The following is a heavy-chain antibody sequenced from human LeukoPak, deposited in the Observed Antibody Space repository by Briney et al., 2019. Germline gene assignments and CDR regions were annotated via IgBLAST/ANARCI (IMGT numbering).Heavy chain of an antibody. CDR1: GGTFSSYA. Sequence: SVKVSCKASGGTFSSYAISWVRQAPGQGLEWMGGIIPIFGTANYAQKFQGGDTITADESTSTAYMELSSLRSEDTAVYYCASRGPYYYDSSGYYTFDYWGQGTLVTVSS. D-gene: IGHD3-22*01. CDR3: ASRGPYYYDSSGYYTFDY. V-gene: IGHV1-69*13. CDR2: IIPIFGTA. J-gene: IGHJ4*02.